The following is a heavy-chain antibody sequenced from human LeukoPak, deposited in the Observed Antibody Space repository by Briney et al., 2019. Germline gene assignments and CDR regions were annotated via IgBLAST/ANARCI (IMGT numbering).Heavy chain of an antibody. Sequence: PGRSLRLSCAASRFTFSSYGMHWVRQAPGKGLEWVAVISHDGGDKYYADSVKGRFTISRDNAKNTLFLQMNSLRAEDTAVYYCARDYLVVASNWFDPWGQGTLVTVSS. V-gene: IGHV3-30*03. CDR1: RFTFSSYG. CDR3: ARDYLVVASNWFDP. J-gene: IGHJ5*01. D-gene: IGHD2-15*01. CDR2: ISHDGGDK.